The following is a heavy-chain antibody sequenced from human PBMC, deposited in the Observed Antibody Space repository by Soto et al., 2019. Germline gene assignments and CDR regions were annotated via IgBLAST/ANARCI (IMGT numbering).Heavy chain of an antibody. CDR1: GGSISSDDHY. D-gene: IGHD6-13*01. J-gene: IGHJ4*02. Sequence: QVQLQESGPGLVKPSQTLSLTCIVSGGSISSDDHYWSWIRQPPGKGLEWIGYIYYSGTTHSNPSLKRRXXXSXXTSKNQCSLQLTSVTAADTAVYYCATVRSRWNIDYWGQGTLVTVSS. CDR2: IYYSGTT. CDR3: ATVRSRWNIDY. V-gene: IGHV4-30-4*01.